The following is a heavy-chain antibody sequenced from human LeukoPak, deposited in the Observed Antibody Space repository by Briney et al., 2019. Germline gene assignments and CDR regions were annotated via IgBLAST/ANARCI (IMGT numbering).Heavy chain of an antibody. CDR2: MNPNSGNT. J-gene: IGHJ6*03. V-gene: IGHV1-8*01. Sequence: GASVKVSCKASGYTFTSYDMNWVRQATGQGLEWLGWMNPNSGNTGYAQNFQGRVTMTMNTSTTTAYMELSSLRSEDTAVYYCARALSWTTESYYYMDVWGKGTTVTVSS. CDR3: ARALSWTTESYYYMDV. D-gene: IGHD3/OR15-3a*01. CDR1: GYTFTSYD.